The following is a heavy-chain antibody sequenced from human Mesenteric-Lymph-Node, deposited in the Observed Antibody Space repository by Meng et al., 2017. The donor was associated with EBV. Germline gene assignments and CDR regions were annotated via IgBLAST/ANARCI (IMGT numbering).Heavy chain of an antibody. CDR2: TYYRSKWYN. V-gene: IGHV6-1*01. Sequence: QVQLQQSGPGLVMPSQTLSLTCAISGDSVSSNSAAWNWIRQSPSRGLGWLGRTYYRSKWYNDYAVSVKSRITINPDTSKNQFSLQLNSVTPEDTAVYYCARGIVATTRNWFDPWGQGTLVTVSS. D-gene: IGHD5-12*01. CDR3: ARGIVATTRNWFDP. CDR1: GDSVSSNSAA. J-gene: IGHJ5*02.